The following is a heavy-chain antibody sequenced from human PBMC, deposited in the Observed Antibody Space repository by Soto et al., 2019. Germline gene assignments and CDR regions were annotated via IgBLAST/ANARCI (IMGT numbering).Heavy chain of an antibody. CDR2: ISYDGSNK. V-gene: IGHV3-30*18. D-gene: IGHD2-2*01. CDR3: AKAPGYCSSTSCSIDY. CDR1: VFTFSSYG. J-gene: IGHJ4*02. Sequence: GGSLRLSCAASVFTFSSYGMHWVRQAPGKGLEWVAVISYDGSNKYYADSVKGRFTISRDNSKNTLYLQMNSLRAEDTAVYYCAKAPGYCSSTSCSIDYWGQGTLVTVSS.